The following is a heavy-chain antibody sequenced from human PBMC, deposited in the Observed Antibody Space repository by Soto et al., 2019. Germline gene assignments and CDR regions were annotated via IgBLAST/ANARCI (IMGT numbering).Heavy chain of an antibody. Sequence: GASVKVSCKASGYTFTSYDINWVRQATGQGLERMGWMNPNSGNTGYAQKFQGRVTMTRDTSMSTAYMELRSLRSEDTAVYYCARRIAADNWFDPWGQGTLVTVSS. CDR1: GYTFTSYD. CDR2: MNPNSGNT. D-gene: IGHD6-6*01. V-gene: IGHV1-8*01. J-gene: IGHJ5*02. CDR3: ARRIAADNWFDP.